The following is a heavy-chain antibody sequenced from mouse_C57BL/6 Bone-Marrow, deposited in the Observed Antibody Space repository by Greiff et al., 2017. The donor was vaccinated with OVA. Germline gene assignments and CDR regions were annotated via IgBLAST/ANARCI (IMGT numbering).Heavy chain of an antibody. Sequence: VQLQQPGAELVKPGASVKLSCKASGYTFTSYWMHWVKQRPGQGLEWIGMIHPNSGSTNYNEKFKSKATLTVDKSSSTAYMQLSSLTSEDSAVYYCARNSYDSEVGWFAYWGQGTLVTVSA. D-gene: IGHD2-4*01. CDR1: GYTFTSYW. V-gene: IGHV1-64*01. CDR3: ARNSYDSEVGWFAY. CDR2: IHPNSGST. J-gene: IGHJ3*01.